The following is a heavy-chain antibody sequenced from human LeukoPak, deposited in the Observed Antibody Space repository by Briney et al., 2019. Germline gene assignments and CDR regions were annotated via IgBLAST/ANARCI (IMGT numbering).Heavy chain of an antibody. CDR3: VRGKYYYYYGMDV. Sequence: GGSLRLSCVGSGFTFSSYSMNWVRQAPGKGLEWVSYISSSSSTIYYADSVKGRFTISRDNDKDSLYLQMNSLRAEDTAVYYCVRGKYYYYYGMDVWGQGTTVTVSS. CDR2: ISSSSSTI. J-gene: IGHJ6*02. CDR1: GFTFSSYS. D-gene: IGHD2/OR15-2a*01. V-gene: IGHV3-48*01.